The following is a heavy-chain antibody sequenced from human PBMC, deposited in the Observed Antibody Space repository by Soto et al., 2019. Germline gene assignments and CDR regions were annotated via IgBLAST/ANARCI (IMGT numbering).Heavy chain of an antibody. CDR3: ATNGWYCVEY. Sequence: QVQLQESGPGLVKPSETLSLTCAVSGGSISGDKWWSWVRQPPGKGLEWIGEIHHSRGTNYNPSLKSRVTISVDKCKNQFSLNLNSVTAGDTGVYYCATNGWYCVEYWGQGILVTVSS. D-gene: IGHD6-19*01. CDR2: IHHSRGT. CDR1: GGSISGDKW. J-gene: IGHJ4*02. V-gene: IGHV4-4*02.